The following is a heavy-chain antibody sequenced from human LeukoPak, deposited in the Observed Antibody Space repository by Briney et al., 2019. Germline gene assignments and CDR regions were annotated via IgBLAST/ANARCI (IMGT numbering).Heavy chain of an antibody. V-gene: IGHV3-48*01. CDR2: ISSRSATI. CDR3: ARDPLSSSSFDL. J-gene: IGHJ4*02. Sequence: GGPLRLSCAASGFTFSNYVLHWVRQAPGKGLEWVSYISSRSATIYYADSVKGRFTISRDNAKNSLYLQMNSLRAEDTAVYYCARDPLSSSSFDLWGQGTLVTVSS. D-gene: IGHD6-13*01. CDR1: GFTFSNYV.